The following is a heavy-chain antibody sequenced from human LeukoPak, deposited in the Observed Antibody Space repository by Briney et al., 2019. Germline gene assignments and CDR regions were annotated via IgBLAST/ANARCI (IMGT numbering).Heavy chain of an antibody. D-gene: IGHD2-2*01. CDR1: GGTFSSYA. CDR3: ASSEGPPDIVVVPAAGRAFDI. J-gene: IGHJ3*02. CDR2: IIPIFGTA. Sequence: SVKVSCKASGGTFSSYAISWVRQAPGQGLEWMGGIIPIFGTANYAQKFQGRVTITADESTSTAYMELSSLRSEDTAVYYCASSEGPPDIVVVPAAGRAFDIWGQGTMVTVSS. V-gene: IGHV1-69*13.